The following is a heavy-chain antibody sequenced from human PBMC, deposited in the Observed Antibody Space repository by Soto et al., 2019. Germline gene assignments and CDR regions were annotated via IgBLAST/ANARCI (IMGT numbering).Heavy chain of an antibody. Sequence: QVQLVQSGAEVKKPGSSVKVSCKASGGTFSSYTISWVRQAPGQGLEWMGRIIPILGIANYAQKFQGRGKITADKSTSTAYMELRSLRSEDTAVYYCARAPARYSRSSEYYYYYMDVWGKGTTVTVSS. CDR2: IIPILGIA. D-gene: IGHD6-6*01. CDR1: GGTFSSYT. J-gene: IGHJ6*03. CDR3: ARAPARYSRSSEYYYYYMDV. V-gene: IGHV1-69*02.